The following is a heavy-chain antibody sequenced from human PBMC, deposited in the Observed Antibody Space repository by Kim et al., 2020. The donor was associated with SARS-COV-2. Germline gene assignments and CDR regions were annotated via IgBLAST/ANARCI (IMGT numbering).Heavy chain of an antibody. D-gene: IGHD1-26*01. CDR3: ARDGGSYYGY. V-gene: IGHV1-18*01. J-gene: IGHJ4*02. Sequence: NTNYAQKLKGRVTMTTDTSTSTAYMELRSLRSDDTAVYYCARDGGSYYGYWGQGTLVTVSS. CDR2: NT.